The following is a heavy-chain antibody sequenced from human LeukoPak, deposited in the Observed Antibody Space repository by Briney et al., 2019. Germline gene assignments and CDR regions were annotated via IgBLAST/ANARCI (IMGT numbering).Heavy chain of an antibody. D-gene: IGHD3-9*01. CDR1: GFTFDDYG. CDR2: ISGSGGST. J-gene: IGHJ3*02. V-gene: IGHV3-23*01. CDR3: AKRGLRYFDWLLWRNAFDI. Sequence: GGSLRLPCAASGFTFDDYGMSWVRQAPGKGLEWVSAISGSGGSTYYADSVKGRFTISRDNSKNTLYLQMNSLRAEDTAVYYCAKRGLRYFDWLLWRNAFDIWGQGTMVTVSS.